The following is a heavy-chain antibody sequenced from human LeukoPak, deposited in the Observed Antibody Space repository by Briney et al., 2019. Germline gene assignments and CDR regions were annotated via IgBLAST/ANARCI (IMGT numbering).Heavy chain of an antibody. CDR2: IYYSGST. CDR3: ARDELLTYFDY. V-gene: IGHV4-39*07. Sequence: SETLSLTCTVAGASLTGTGSYWGWIRQPPGKGLEWIGSIYYSGSTYYNPSLKSRVTISVDTSKNQFSLKLSSVTAADTAVYYCARDELLTYFDYWGQGTLVTVSS. D-gene: IGHD1-26*01. J-gene: IGHJ4*02. CDR1: GASLTGTGSY.